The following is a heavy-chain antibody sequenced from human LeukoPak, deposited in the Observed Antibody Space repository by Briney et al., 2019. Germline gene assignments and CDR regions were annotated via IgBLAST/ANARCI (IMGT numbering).Heavy chain of an antibody. D-gene: IGHD5-18*01. Sequence: SVKVSCKASGGTFSSYAISWVRQAPGQGLEWMGGIIPIFGTANYAQKFQGRVTITTDESTSTAYMELSSLRSEDTAMYYCAVGSYHYYYYYMDVWGKGTTVTVSS. V-gene: IGHV1-69*05. CDR2: IIPIFGTA. J-gene: IGHJ6*03. CDR1: GGTFSSYA. CDR3: AVGSYHYYYYYMDV.